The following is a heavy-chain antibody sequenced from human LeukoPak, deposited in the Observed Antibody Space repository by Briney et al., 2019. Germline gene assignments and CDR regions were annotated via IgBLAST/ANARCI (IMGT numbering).Heavy chain of an antibody. V-gene: IGHV4-30-2*01. J-gene: IGHJ4*02. CDR1: GGSISSGAYS. CDR2: IYHSGST. CDR3: TRGSYDVLTGYSTLGEY. D-gene: IGHD3-9*01. Sequence: SQTLSLTCAVSGGSISSGAYSWNWIRQPPGKGLEWIGYIYHSGSTYYNPSLKSRLTISVDTSQGQFSLRLSSVTAADTGLYYCTRGSYDVLTGYSTLGEYWGQGALVTVSS.